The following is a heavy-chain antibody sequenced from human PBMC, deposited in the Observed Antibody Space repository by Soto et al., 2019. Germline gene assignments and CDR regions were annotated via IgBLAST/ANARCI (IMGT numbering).Heavy chain of an antibody. CDR3: ARGDKRGFNSYYYGMDV. CDR1: GYTFTGYY. V-gene: IGHV1-2*04. Sequence: ASVKVSCKASGYTFTGYYMHWVRQAPGQGLEWMGWINPNSGGTNYAQKFQGWVTMTRDTSISTAYMELSRLRSDDTAVYYRARGDKRGFNSYYYGMDVWGQGHTGTVCS. J-gene: IGHJ6*01. CDR2: INPNSGGT.